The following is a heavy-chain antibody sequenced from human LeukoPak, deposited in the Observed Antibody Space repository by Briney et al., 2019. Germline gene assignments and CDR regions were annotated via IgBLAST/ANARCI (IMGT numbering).Heavy chain of an antibody. CDR2: ISNNGGST. D-gene: IGHD1-26*01. Sequence: GGSLRLSCAASGFTFSNYAMHWVRHAPGRGLEYVSAISNNGGSTYYANSVRGRFTLSRDNSKNTLYLQVGSLRTEDMALYYCARSGSYYYPYFDFWGQGTLVTVSS. CDR3: ARSGSYYYPYFDF. V-gene: IGHV3-64*01. J-gene: IGHJ4*02. CDR1: GFTFSNYA.